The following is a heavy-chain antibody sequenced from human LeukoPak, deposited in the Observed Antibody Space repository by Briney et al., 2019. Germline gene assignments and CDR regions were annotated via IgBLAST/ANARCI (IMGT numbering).Heavy chain of an antibody. V-gene: IGHV3-30-3*01. D-gene: IGHD5-18*01. CDR1: GFTFSSYA. Sequence: GGSLRLSCAASGFTFSSYAMHWVRQAPGKGLMGLPLFYNIESNKYYADYVKGRFTISRDNSKNTLYLQMNSLRAEDTDVYYCAREGLGYSYGYQAFDIWGQGTMVTVSS. CDR3: AREGLGYSYGYQAFDI. J-gene: IGHJ3*02. CDR2: FYNIESNK.